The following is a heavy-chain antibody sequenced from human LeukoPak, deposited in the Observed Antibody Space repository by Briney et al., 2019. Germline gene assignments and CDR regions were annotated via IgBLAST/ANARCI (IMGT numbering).Heavy chain of an antibody. CDR1: GDSINNPGYY. J-gene: IGHJ4*02. Sequence: SETLSLTCTVSGDSINNPGYYWGWIRRPPGKGLEWIGTIYYDGDTYYNASLKSRVTISVDTSNSQFSLRLSSVTAADTAVYYCARSRSYYFDHWGQGTLVTVSS. CDR3: ARSRSYYFDH. V-gene: IGHV4-39*01. CDR2: IYYDGDT. D-gene: IGHD6-19*01.